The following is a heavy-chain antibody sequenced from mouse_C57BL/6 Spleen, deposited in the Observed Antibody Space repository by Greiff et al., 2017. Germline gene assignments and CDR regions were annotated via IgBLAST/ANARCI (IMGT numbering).Heavy chain of an antibody. Sequence: QVQLQQPGAELVRPGSSVKLSCKASGYTFTSYWMDWVKQRPGQGLEWIGNIYPSDSETHYNQKFKDKATLTVDKSSSTAYMQLSSLTSEDSAVYYGARRGLLSNYAMDDWGQGTSVTVSS. D-gene: IGHD1-1*02. V-gene: IGHV1-61*01. CDR2: IYPSDSET. CDR1: GYTFTSYW. CDR3: ARRGLLSNYAMDD. J-gene: IGHJ4*01.